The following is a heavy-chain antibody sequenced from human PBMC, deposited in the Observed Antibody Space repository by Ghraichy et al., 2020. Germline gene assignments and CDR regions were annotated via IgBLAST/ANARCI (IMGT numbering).Heavy chain of an antibody. D-gene: IGHD3-10*01. CDR3: ARGNSRVRGFVIDYYGLDV. CDR1: GFTFSKYP. CDR2: ITGDGGST. Sequence: ESLNISCAASGFTFSKYPMHWVRQAPGKGLEDVSVITGDGGSTYYADSVKGRFTISRDNSKNTLYLQMGSLRAEDMAVYFCARGNSRVRGFVIDYYGLDVWGQGTTVTVSS. J-gene: IGHJ6*02. V-gene: IGHV3-64*02.